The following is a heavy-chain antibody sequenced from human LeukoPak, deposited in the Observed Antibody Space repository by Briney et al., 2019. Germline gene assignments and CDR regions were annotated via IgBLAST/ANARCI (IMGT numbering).Heavy chain of an antibody. CDR1: GFTFSSYS. J-gene: IGHJ3*02. V-gene: IGHV3-21*01. CDR3: ARERVPAATLDAFDI. CDR2: ISSSSSCI. Sequence: GGSLRLSCAASGFTFSSYSMNWVRQAPGKGLEWVSSISSSSSCIYYADSVKGRFIISRDNAKNSLYLQMNSLRAEDTAVYYCARERVPAATLDAFDIWGQGTMVTVSS. D-gene: IGHD2-2*01.